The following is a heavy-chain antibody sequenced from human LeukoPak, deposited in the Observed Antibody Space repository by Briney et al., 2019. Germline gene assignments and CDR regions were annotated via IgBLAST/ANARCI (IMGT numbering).Heavy chain of an antibody. J-gene: IGHJ4*02. V-gene: IGHV3-48*03. Sequence: GGSLRLSCAASGFTFSSYEMNWVRQAPGKGLEWVSYISSSGSTIYYADSVKGRFTISRDNAKNSLYLQMNSLRAEDTAVYYCATDGGPAYSSWYLYWGQGSLVIVSS. D-gene: IGHD6-13*01. CDR2: ISSSGSTI. CDR1: GFTFSSYE. CDR3: ATDGGPAYSSWYLY.